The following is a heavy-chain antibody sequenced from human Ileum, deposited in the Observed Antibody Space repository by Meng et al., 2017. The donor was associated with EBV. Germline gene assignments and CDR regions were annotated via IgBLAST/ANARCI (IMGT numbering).Heavy chain of an antibody. CDR3: ARNGGGLDY. Sequence: VSLVQTGPEVKHPGASVWISCKASGYTFTIYDIYWVRQAPGQSLEWIGWINAGRGGTNSLKNLKGRVTFTRDTSANTAYMDLSNLRSEDTAVYYCARNGGGLDYWGQGTLVTVSS. D-gene: IGHD3-10*01. CDR1: GYTFTIYD. V-gene: IGHV1-3*01. CDR2: INAGRGGT. J-gene: IGHJ4*02.